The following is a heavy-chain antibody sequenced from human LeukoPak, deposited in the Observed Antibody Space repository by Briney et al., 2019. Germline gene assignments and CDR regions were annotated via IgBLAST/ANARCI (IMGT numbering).Heavy chain of an antibody. J-gene: IGHJ4*02. Sequence: SETLSLTCTVSGGSISSYYWSWIRQPPGKGLEWIGYIYYSGSTNYNPSLKSRVTISVDTSKNQFSLKLSSVSAADTAVYYCARLTSSSSGSSFDYWGQGTLVTVSS. CDR1: GGSISSYY. CDR2: IYYSGST. V-gene: IGHV4-59*08. CDR3: ARLTSSSSGSSFDY. D-gene: IGHD6-13*01.